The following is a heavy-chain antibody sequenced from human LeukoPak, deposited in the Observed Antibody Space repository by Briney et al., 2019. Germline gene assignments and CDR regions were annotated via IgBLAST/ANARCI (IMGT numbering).Heavy chain of an antibody. CDR3: AAAESCSSTSCYSEGPARYYYYMDV. V-gene: IGHV1-69*05. CDR1: GGTFSSYA. J-gene: IGHJ6*03. D-gene: IGHD2-2*02. Sequence: ASVKVSCKASGGTFSSYAISWVRQAPGQGLEWMGRIIPIFGTTNYAQKFQGRVTITTDESTSTAYMELSSLRSEDTAVYYCAAAESCSSTSCYSEGPARYYYYMDVWGKGTTVTVSS. CDR2: IIPIFGTT.